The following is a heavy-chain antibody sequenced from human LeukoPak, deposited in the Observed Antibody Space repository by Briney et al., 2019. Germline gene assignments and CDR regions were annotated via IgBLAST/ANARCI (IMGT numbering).Heavy chain of an antibody. CDR1: GFTFTNAW. CDR3: TTDAGYNSRWYNW. CDR2: IKGKSDGGTI. V-gene: IGHV3-15*01. D-gene: IGHD6-13*01. Sequence: GGSLRLSCAASGFTFTNAWMSWVRQAPGKGLEWVGRIKGKSDGGTIEYGAPVKGRFTISRDDSKNTLYLQMNSLKAEDTAVYYCTTDAGYNSRWYNWWGQGTLVTVSS. J-gene: IGHJ4*02.